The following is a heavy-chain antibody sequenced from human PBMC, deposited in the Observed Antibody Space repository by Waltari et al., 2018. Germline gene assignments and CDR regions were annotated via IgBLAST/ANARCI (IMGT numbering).Heavy chain of an antibody. CDR2: INHSGST. CDR3: ARTTRGRYCSSTSCSYYYYMDV. V-gene: IGHV4-34*01. J-gene: IGHJ6*03. D-gene: IGHD2-2*01. CDR1: GGSFSGYY. Sequence: QVQLQQWGAGLLKPSETLSLTCAVYGGSFSGYYWSWIRQPPGKGLEWIGEINHSGSTNYNPSLKSRVTISVDTSKNQFSLKLSSVTAADTAVYYCARTTRGRYCSSTSCSYYYYMDVWGKGTTVTISS.